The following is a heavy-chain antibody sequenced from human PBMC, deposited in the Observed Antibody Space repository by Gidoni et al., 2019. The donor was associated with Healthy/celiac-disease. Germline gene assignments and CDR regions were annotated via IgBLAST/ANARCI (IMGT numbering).Heavy chain of an antibody. V-gene: IGHV3-23*01. J-gene: IGHJ6*02. CDR3: AKDQVPAAAGTHRYYYYGMDV. D-gene: IGHD6-13*01. CDR2: ISGSGGST. Sequence: EVQLLESGGGLVQPGGSLRLSCAASGFPFSSYSMSWVRQAPGKGLEWVSAISGSGGSTYYADSVKGRFTISRDNSKNTLYLQMNSLRAEDTAVYYCAKDQVPAAAGTHRYYYYGMDVWGQGTTVTVSS. CDR1: GFPFSSYS.